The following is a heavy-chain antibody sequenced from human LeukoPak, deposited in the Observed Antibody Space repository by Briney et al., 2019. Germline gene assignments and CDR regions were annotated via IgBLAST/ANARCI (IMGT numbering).Heavy chain of an antibody. CDR3: AKESRSSSGSWFAP. Sequence: PSETLSLTCDVSGASMISHYWSWSRRPPGKGLEWIGYIYSSGSTNFNPSLCSRVTISINTSANPFSLKLSSVTAADTAVYYCAKESRSSSGSWFAPWGRGTLVTVSS. J-gene: IGHJ5*02. V-gene: IGHV4-59*11. D-gene: IGHD6-6*01. CDR1: GASMISHY. CDR2: IYSSGST.